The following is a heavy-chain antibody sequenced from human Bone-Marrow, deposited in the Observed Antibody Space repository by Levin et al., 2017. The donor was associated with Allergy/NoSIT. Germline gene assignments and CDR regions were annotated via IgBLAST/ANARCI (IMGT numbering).Heavy chain of an antibody. V-gene: IGHV4-4*02. CDR3: AREKQYQLPLYYYYYYIDV. CDR2: ISHRGNP. CDR1: GDSISTNDW. D-gene: IGHD2-2*01. Sequence: SATLSLPCPVSGDSISTNDWWTWVRQPPGKGLEWIGEISHRGNPNYNPSLKSRVTISVDKSRNQFSLKVTSVTAADTAVYYCAREKQYQLPLYYYYYYIDVWGKGTTVTVS. J-gene: IGHJ6*03.